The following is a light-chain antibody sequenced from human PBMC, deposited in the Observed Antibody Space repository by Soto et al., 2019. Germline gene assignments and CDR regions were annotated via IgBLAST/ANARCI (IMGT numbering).Light chain of an antibody. CDR1: SSDVGGYNY. J-gene: IGLJ2*01. CDR2: DVS. CDR3: NSYTSSSTVV. V-gene: IGLV2-14*01. Sequence: QSSLTQPASVSGSPGQSITISCTGTSSDVGGYNYVSWYQQHPGKAPKLIIYDVSSRPSGVSNRFSGSKSGNTASLTISGLQAEDEADYYCNSYTSSSTVVFGGGTKLTVL.